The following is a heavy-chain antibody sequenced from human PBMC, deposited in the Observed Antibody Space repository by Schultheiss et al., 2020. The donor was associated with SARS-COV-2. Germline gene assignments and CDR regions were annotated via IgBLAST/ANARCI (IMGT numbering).Heavy chain of an antibody. D-gene: IGHD2-21*02. J-gene: IGHJ4*02. Sequence: GGSLRLSCAASGFTFSSYAMHWVRQAPGKGLEYVSAISSNGGSTYYADSVKGRFTISRDNSKNTLYLQMNSLRAEDTAVYYCARDAYCGGDCHPDYWGQGTLVTVSS. CDR2: ISSNGGST. V-gene: IGHV3-64*02. CDR1: GFTFSSYA. CDR3: ARDAYCGGDCHPDY.